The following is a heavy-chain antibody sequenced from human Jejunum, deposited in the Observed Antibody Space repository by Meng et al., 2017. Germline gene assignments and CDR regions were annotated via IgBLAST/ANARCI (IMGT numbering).Heavy chain of an antibody. Sequence: HEHLQVSGPGLVKPSATLSLSCAVSGDFTSSSDRWTWVRQAPGRGLEWIGEVWHSGATYYNPSLESRLTISIDTSNNRFSLELSSATAADTAVYYCARGVLERYFDYWGQGALVTVSS. J-gene: IGHJ4*02. CDR3: ARGVLERYFDY. CDR1: GDFTSSSDR. V-gene: IGHV4-4*02. D-gene: IGHD3-10*01. CDR2: VWHSGAT.